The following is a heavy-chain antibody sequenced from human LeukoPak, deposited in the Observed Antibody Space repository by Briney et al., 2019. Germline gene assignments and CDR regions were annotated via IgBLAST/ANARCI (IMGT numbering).Heavy chain of an antibody. CDR1: GYTFTDYY. D-gene: IGHD6-13*01. J-gene: IGHJ4*02. V-gene: IGHV1-2*02. CDR3: ARAIAGAGSKGYFDY. Sequence: ASVKVSCKASGYTFTDYYMHWVRQAPGQGREWMGWINPNSGGTNYAQKFQDRVTMTRDTSISTAYMALSRLRSDDTAVYYCARAIAGAGSKGYFDYWGQGTLVTVSS. CDR2: INPNSGGT.